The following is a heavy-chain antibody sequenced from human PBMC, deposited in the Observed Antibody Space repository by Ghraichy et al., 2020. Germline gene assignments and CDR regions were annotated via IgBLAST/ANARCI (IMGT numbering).Heavy chain of an antibody. J-gene: IGHJ4*02. CDR1: GGSISSSSYY. CDR2: IYYSGST. CDR3: ARRGGYYDFWSGYYSQNDGVDY. V-gene: IGHV4-39*01. Sequence: SETLSLTCTVSGGSISSSSYYWGWIRQPPGKGLEWIGSIYYSGSTYYNPSLKSRVTISVDTSKNQFSLKLSSVTAADTAVYYCARRGGYYDFWSGYYSQNDGVDYWGQGTLVTVSS. D-gene: IGHD3-3*01.